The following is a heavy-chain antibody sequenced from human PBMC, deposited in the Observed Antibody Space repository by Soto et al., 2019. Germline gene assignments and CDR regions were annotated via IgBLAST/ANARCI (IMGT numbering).Heavy chain of an antibody. CDR3: AKDRDSSSWSLNWFDP. Sequence: GGSLRLSCAASGFTFSSYAMSWVRQAPGKGLEWVSAISGSGGSTYYADSVKGRFTISRDNSKNTLYLQMNSLRAEDTAVYYCAKDRDSSSWSLNWFDPWGQGTLVTVSS. J-gene: IGHJ5*02. D-gene: IGHD6-13*01. CDR2: ISGSGGST. V-gene: IGHV3-23*01. CDR1: GFTFSSYA.